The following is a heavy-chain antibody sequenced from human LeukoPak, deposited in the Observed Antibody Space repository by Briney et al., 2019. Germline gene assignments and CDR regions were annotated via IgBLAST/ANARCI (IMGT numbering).Heavy chain of an antibody. CDR3: ARSVVPGYYAIYYYYGMDV. V-gene: IGHV4-61*02. D-gene: IGHD3-9*01. CDR2: ISASGSI. Sequence: SETLSLTCTVSGGSISSSNYYWNWIRQPAGKGPEWIRRISASGSINYNPSLKSRVTLSIDTSNNQLSLSLSSVTAADTAVYCCARSVVPGYYAIYYYYGMDVWGQGTTVTVSS. J-gene: IGHJ6*02. CDR1: GGSISSSNYY.